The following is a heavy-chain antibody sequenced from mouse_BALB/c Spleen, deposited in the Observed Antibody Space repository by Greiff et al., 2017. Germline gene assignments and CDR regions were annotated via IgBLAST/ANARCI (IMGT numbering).Heavy chain of an antibody. CDR2: ISDGGSYT. CDR3: ARGGYDRGNYYAMDY. Sequence: EVNVVESGGGLVKPGGSLKLSCAASGFTFSDYYMYWVRQTPEKRLEWVATISDGGSYTYYPDSVKGRFTISRDNAKNNLYLQMSSLKSEDTAMYYCARGGYDRGNYYAMDYWGQGTSVTVSS. V-gene: IGHV5-4*02. J-gene: IGHJ4*01. D-gene: IGHD2-14*01. CDR1: GFTFSDYY.